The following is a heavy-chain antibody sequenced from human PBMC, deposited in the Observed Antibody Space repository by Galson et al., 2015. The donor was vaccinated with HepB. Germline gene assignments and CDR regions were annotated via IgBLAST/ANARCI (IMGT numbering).Heavy chain of an antibody. CDR2: ISATGGST. D-gene: IGHD6-25*01. CDR1: RFTFSTYP. V-gene: IGHV3-23*01. J-gene: IGHJ6*03. CDR3: AKDERFASGYPPKYFYYMDV. Sequence: SLRLSCAVSRFTFSTYPMNWIRQARERGLEWVSRISATGGSTYHADSVRGRFTISRDNSKNTLYLQMNSLRAEDTAVYYCAKDERFASGYPPKYFYYMDVWGKGTTVTVSS.